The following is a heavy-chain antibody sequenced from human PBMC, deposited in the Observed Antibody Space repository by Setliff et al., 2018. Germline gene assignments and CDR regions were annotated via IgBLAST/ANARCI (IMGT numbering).Heavy chain of an antibody. CDR1: GFSLSTNTVG. CDR3: AHFTVGYDISGYLFS. Sequence: SGPTLVNPTETLTLTCTFSGFSLSTNTVGVGWIRQPPGKALEWLAVIFWDDDKRYSPSLQHRLTINKDTSKNQVVPTMANVDPVDTATYYCAHFTVGYDISGYLFSWGQGTLVTV. D-gene: IGHD3-22*01. CDR2: IFWDDDK. J-gene: IGHJ5*02. V-gene: IGHV2-5*02.